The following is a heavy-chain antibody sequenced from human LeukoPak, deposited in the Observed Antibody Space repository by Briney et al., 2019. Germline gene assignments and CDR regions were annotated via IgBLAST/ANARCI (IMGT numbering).Heavy chain of an antibody. J-gene: IGHJ4*02. V-gene: IGHV3-33*01. CDR3: ARAGYCSGGSCYGGDY. Sequence: GGSLRLSCAASGFTFSSYGMHWVRQAPGKGLEWVAAIWYDGSIQYYADSVKGRFTISRDNSKNTLCLQMDSLRAEDTAVYYCARAGYCSGGSCYGGDYWGQGTLVSVSS. CDR1: GFTFSSYG. CDR2: IWYDGSIQ. D-gene: IGHD2-15*01.